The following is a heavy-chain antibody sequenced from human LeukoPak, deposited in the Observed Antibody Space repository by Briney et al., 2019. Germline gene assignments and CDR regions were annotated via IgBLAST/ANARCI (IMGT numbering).Heavy chain of an antibody. V-gene: IGHV4-34*01. CDR2: VTHSRST. CDR1: GGSFSDYY. D-gene: IGHD3-22*01. CDR3: ARVRYYYDSSGSSGYFDY. Sequence: PSETLSLTCAVYGGSFSDYYWSWIRQPPGKGLEWIGEVTHSRSTNYNPSLKSRVTISVVTSMNQFSLKLSSVTAADTAVYYCARVRYYYDSSGSSGYFDYWGQGTLVTVSS. J-gene: IGHJ4*02.